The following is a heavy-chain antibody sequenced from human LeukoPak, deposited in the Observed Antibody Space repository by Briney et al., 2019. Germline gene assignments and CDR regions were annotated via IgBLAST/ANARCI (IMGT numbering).Heavy chain of an antibody. CDR1: GFTFNNYA. V-gene: IGHV3-30*14. Sequence: GGSLRLSCAASGFTFNNYAFHWVRQAPGKGLEWVAIISSDGSNKYYADSMKGRFTISRDNSKNTLYLQMNSLRAEDTAVYYCAKSDYWGQGTLVTVSS. J-gene: IGHJ4*02. CDR2: ISSDGSNK. CDR3: AKSDY.